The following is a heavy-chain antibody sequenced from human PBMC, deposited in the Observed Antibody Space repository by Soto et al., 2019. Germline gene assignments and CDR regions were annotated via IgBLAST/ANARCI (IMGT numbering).Heavy chain of an antibody. CDR3: ARGRMRQWLVQFYFDY. Sequence: ETLSLTCAVYGGSFSGYYWSWIRQPPGKGLEWIGEINHSGSTNYNPSLKSRVTISVDTSKNQFSLKLSSVTAADTAVYYCARGRMRQWLVQFYFDYWGQGTLVTVSS. V-gene: IGHV4-34*01. J-gene: IGHJ4*02. CDR2: INHSGST. D-gene: IGHD6-19*01. CDR1: GGSFSGYY.